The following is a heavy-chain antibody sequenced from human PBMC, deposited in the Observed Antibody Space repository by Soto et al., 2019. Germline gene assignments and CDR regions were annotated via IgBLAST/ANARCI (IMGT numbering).Heavy chain of an antibody. V-gene: IGHV4-34*01. D-gene: IGHD3-3*01. CDR2: INHSGST. Sequence: SETLSLTCAVYGVSFTGYYRSWIRQPPGKGLEWIGEINHSGSTNYNPSVKSRVTISVDTYKKQFSLKLSSVTAADTAVYYCATSYYNFWSGYYLAYFDYWGQGTLVPVSS. CDR3: ATSYYNFWSGYYLAYFDY. J-gene: IGHJ4*02. CDR1: GVSFTGYY.